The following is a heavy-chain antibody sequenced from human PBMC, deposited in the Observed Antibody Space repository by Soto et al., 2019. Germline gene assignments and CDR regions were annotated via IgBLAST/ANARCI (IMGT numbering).Heavy chain of an antibody. CDR3: ARDLTIFGVVNLPDY. J-gene: IGHJ4*02. D-gene: IGHD3-3*01. Sequence: EVQLVESGGGLVQPGGSLRLSCAASGFTFSSYWMHWVHQAPGKGLVWVSRINSDGSSTSYADSVKGRFTISRDNAKNTLYLQMNSLGAEDTAVYYCARDLTIFGVVNLPDYWGQGTLVTVSS. CDR2: INSDGSST. CDR1: GFTFSSYW. V-gene: IGHV3-74*01.